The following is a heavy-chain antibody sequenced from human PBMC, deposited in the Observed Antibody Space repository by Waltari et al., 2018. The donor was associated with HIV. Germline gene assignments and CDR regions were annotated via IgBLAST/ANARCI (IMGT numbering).Heavy chain of an antibody. Sequence: QMQLVQSGPEVKKPGTSVKVSCKASGFTFTSSAMQWVRQARGQRLEWIGGIGVGSGNTNYAQKFQERVTITRDMSTSTAYMELSSLRSEDTAVYYCAAGMNYYDSSGSLNIWGQGTMVTVSS. D-gene: IGHD3-22*01. CDR2: IGVGSGNT. J-gene: IGHJ3*02. V-gene: IGHV1-58*02. CDR1: GFTFTSSA. CDR3: AAGMNYYDSSGSLNI.